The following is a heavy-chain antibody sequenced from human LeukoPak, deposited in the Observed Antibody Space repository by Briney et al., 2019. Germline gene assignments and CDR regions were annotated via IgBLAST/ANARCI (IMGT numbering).Heavy chain of an antibody. D-gene: IGHD3-10*01. J-gene: IGHJ5*02. V-gene: IGHV6-1*01. CDR1: GDSVSNDSVA. Sequence: SQTLSLTCAISGDSVSNDSVAWNWIRHSPSRGLEWLGRTYYRSKWYNDYAVSVKSRITINPETAKNQFSLQLNSVTPEDTAVYYCARYMDYYGSGSYYNSRWFDPWGQGTLVTVSS. CDR2: TYYRSKWYN. CDR3: ARYMDYYGSGSYYNSRWFDP.